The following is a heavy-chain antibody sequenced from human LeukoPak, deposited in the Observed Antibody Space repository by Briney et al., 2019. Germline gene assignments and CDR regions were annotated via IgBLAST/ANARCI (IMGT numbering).Heavy chain of an antibody. CDR1: TFTNYW. CDR2: IYPGDSDT. D-gene: IGHD6-19*01. J-gene: IGHJ4*02. V-gene: IGHV5-51*01. Sequence: GESLKIPCKGSTFTNYWIGWVRQMPGKGLEWMGIIYPGDSDTRYSPSFQGQVTISADKSISTAYLQWSSPKASDTAMYYCASAPSGSSGWFYWGQGTLVTVSS. CDR3: ASAPSGSSGWFY.